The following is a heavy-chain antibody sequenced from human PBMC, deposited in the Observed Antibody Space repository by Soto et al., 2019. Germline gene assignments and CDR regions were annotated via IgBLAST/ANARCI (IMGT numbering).Heavy chain of an antibody. D-gene: IGHD1-26*01. Sequence: GALLVACPASGFTFGDYAMSWVRQAPGKGLEWVGFIRSKAYGGTTEYAASVKGRFTISRDDSKSIAYLQMNSLKTEDTAVYYCTREDPDEFIVGATNYFQHWGQGTLVTVSS. CDR2: IRSKAYGGTT. CDR3: TREDPDEFIVGATNYFQH. CDR1: GFTFGDYA. V-gene: IGHV3-49*04. J-gene: IGHJ1*01.